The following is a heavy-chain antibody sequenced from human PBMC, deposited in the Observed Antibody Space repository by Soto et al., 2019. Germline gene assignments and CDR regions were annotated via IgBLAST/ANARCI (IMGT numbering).Heavy chain of an antibody. Sequence: QLQLQESGPGLVKPSETLSLTCTVSGGSISSSSYYWGWIRQPPGKGLEWIGSIYYSGSTYYNPSLKSRVTISVDTSKNQFSLKLSSVTAADTAVYYCARRVRSSGWFGYWGQGTLVTVSS. V-gene: IGHV4-39*01. CDR3: ARRVRSSGWFGY. CDR1: GGSISSSSYY. J-gene: IGHJ5*01. CDR2: IYYSGST. D-gene: IGHD6-19*01.